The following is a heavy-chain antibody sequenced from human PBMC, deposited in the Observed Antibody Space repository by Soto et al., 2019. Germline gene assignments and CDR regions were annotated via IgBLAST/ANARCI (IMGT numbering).Heavy chain of an antibody. J-gene: IGHJ4*02. Sequence: PGGSLSLSCAASGITVSTNYMSWVRQAPGKGLEWVSVIYSDGKTFYADSVKGRFTISRDNSQNTVSLQMNSLRADDTAVYYCAKDGGGGYYDSSGYMAVWGQGTLVTVSS. CDR3: AKDGGGGYYDSSGYMAV. CDR2: IYSDGKT. CDR1: GITVSTNY. V-gene: IGHV3-53*01. D-gene: IGHD3-22*01.